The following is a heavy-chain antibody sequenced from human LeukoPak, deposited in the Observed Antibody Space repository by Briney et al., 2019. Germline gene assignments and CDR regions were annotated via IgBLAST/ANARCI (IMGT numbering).Heavy chain of an antibody. J-gene: IGHJ3*02. CDR3: ARHEVDYYDPLKAFDI. CDR1: GGSISSSSYY. V-gene: IGHV4-39*01. Sequence: PSETLSLTCTVSGGSISSSSYYWGWLRQPPGKGLEWIGSIYYSGSTYYNPSLKSRVTISVDTSKNQFSLKLSSVTAADTAVYYCARHEVDYYDPLKAFDIWGQGTMVTVSS. D-gene: IGHD3-22*01. CDR2: IYYSGST.